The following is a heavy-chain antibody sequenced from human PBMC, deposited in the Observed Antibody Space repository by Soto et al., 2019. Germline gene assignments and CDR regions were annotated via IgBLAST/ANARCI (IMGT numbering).Heavy chain of an antibody. J-gene: IGHJ6*02. CDR3: ARVPQRANGLLSAMSDL. CDR1: GCSINTYY. D-gene: IGHD3-16*02. V-gene: IGHV4-4*07. CDR2: IYSSGTT. Sequence: SETLSLTCTVSGCSINTYYWNWIRQPAGTGLEWIGRIYSSGTTSYSPSLKSRVTMSVDTSKSQFSLKLSSVTAADTAVYYCARVPQRANGLLSAMSDLWRQGSMGTVCS.